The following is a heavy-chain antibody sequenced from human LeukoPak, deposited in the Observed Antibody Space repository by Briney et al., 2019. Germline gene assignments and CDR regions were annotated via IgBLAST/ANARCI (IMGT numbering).Heavy chain of an antibody. CDR3: ATLYSGYDVFDY. D-gene: IGHD5-12*01. Sequence: ASVKVSCKAPGYTFTDYYIHWVRQAPGQGLEWMGWINPNSGGTNYAQKFQGRVTMTRDTSISTAYMVLSRLRSDDTAVYYCATLYSGYDVFDYWGQGTLVTVSS. J-gene: IGHJ4*02. V-gene: IGHV1-2*02. CDR2: INPNSGGT. CDR1: GYTFTDYY.